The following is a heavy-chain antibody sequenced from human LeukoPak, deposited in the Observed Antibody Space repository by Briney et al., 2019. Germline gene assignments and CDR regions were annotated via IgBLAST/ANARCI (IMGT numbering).Heavy chain of an antibody. CDR3: ARLGLSLYYFDY. CDR2: IYYSGST. CDR1: GGSISSSSYY. J-gene: IGHJ4*02. V-gene: IGHV4-39*01. Sequence: PSETLSLTCTVSGGSISSSSYYWGWIRQPPGKGLEWIGSIYYSGSTYYNPSLKSRVTISVDTSKNQFSLKLSSVTAADTAVYYCARLGLSLYYFDYWGQGTLVTASS.